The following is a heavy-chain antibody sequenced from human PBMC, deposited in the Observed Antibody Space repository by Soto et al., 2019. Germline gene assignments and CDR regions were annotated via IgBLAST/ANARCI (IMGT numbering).Heavy chain of an antibody. CDR2: IYYSGST. V-gene: IGHV4-59*01. J-gene: IGHJ4*02. Sequence: SETLSLTCTVSGGSISSYYWSWIRQPPGKGLEWIGYIYYSGSTNYNPSLKSRVTISVDTSKNQFSLKLSSVTAADTAVYYCARELILKQLARDDYWGQGTLVTVSS. CDR1: GGSISSYY. CDR3: ARELILKQLARDDY. D-gene: IGHD2-8*02.